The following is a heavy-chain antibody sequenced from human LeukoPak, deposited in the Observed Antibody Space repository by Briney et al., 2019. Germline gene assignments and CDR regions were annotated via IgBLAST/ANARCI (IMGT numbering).Heavy chain of an antibody. CDR2: LYYSGSS. J-gene: IGHJ5*02. CDR3: ARLWIVATWFDA. V-gene: IGHV4-39*01. Sequence: SETLSLTCTVSGGSISSSSYYWGWIRQPPGKGLEWIGSLYYSGSSYYNPPLKSRVTISADTSKNQFSLKLSSVTAADTAVYYCARLWIVATWFDAWGQGALVTVSS. D-gene: IGHD2-2*03. CDR1: GGSISSSSYY.